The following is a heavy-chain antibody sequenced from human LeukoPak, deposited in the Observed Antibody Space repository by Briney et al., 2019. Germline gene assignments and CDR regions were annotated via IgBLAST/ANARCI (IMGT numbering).Heavy chain of an antibody. J-gene: IGHJ4*02. V-gene: IGHV4-34*01. CDR3: AREYMGRGGVDY. Sequence: PSETLSLTCAVYGGSFSGYYWSWIRQPPGKGLEWIGEINHSGSTNYNPSLKSRVTISVDTSKNQFSLKLSSVTAADTAVYYCAREYMGRGGVDYWGQGTLVTVSS. D-gene: IGHD3-16*01. CDR2: INHSGST. CDR1: GGSFSGYY.